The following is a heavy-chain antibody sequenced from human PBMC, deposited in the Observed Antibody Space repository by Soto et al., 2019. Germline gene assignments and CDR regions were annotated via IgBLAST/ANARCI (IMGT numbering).Heavy chain of an antibody. D-gene: IGHD4-4*01. CDR1: GFSFSSLA. J-gene: IGHJ3*01. V-gene: IGHV3-23*01. Sequence: PGGSLRLSCAASGFSFSSLAMSWVRQAPGKGLEWVSSISGRGVDTLYADSVKGRFTSSRDNSRNTVYLQVNSLRAEDTAVYYCASWHLQDHAYDVWGQGTTVPVSS. CDR3: ASWHLQDHAYDV. CDR2: ISGRGVDT.